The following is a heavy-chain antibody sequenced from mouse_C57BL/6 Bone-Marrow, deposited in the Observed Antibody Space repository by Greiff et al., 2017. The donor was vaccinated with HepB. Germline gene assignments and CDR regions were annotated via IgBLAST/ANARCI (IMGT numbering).Heavy chain of an antibody. CDR3: ARRDYYGSSPYYFDY. CDR2: IYPRSGNT. Sequence: QLQQSGAELARPGASVKLSCKASGYTFTSYGISWVKQRTGQGLEWIGEIYPRSGNTYYNEKFKGKATLPADKSSSTAYMELRSLTSEDSAVYFCARRDYYGSSPYYFDYWGQGTTLTVSS. D-gene: IGHD1-1*01. V-gene: IGHV1-81*01. J-gene: IGHJ2*01. CDR1: GYTFTSYG.